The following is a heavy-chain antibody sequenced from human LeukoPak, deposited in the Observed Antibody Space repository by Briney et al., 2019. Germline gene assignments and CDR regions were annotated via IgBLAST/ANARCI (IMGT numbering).Heavy chain of an antibody. CDR2: INPNSGGT. CDR1: GYTFTGYY. D-gene: IGHD1-26*01. Sequence: GASVKVSCKASGYTFTGYYMHWVRQAPGQGLEWMGWINPNSGGTNYAQKFQGRVTMTRDTSISTAYMELSRLRSDDTAVYYCASVPEWSYLHYFDYWGQGTLVTVSS. J-gene: IGHJ4*02. V-gene: IGHV1-2*02. CDR3: ASVPEWSYLHYFDY.